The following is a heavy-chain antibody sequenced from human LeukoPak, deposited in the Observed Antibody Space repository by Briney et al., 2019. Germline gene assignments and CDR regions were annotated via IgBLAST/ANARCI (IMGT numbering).Heavy chain of an antibody. CDR2: INPNSGGT. CDR3: ARGSPIVVVTAISQPFDY. Sequence: ASVKVSCKASGYTFTGYYMHWVRQAPGQGLEWMGWINPNSGGTNYARKFRGRVTMTRDTSISTAYMELSRLRSDDTAVYYCARGSPIVVVTAISQPFDYWGQGTLVTVSS. D-gene: IGHD2-21*02. V-gene: IGHV1-2*02. CDR1: GYTFTGYY. J-gene: IGHJ4*02.